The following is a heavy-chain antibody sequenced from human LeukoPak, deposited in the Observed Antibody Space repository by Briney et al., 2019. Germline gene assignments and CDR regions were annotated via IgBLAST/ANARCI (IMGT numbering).Heavy chain of an antibody. Sequence: GGSLRLSCAASGFTFSSYAMSWVRQAPGKGLEWVTAISGSGGSTYYADSVKGRFTISRDNSKNTLHLQMNSLRAEGTAVYYCAKYPQVPTLYYFDYWGQGTLATVSS. CDR3: AKYPQVPTLYYFDY. J-gene: IGHJ4*02. CDR2: ISGSGGST. CDR1: GFTFSSYA. V-gene: IGHV3-23*01. D-gene: IGHD2-2*01.